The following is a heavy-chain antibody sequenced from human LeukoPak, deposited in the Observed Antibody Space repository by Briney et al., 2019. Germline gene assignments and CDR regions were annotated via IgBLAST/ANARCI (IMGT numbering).Heavy chain of an antibody. V-gene: IGHV3-23*01. CDR1: GFTLSSYA. CDR2: ISGSGGST. Sequence: GGSLRLSCAASGFTLSSYAMSWVRQAPGKGLEWVSAISGSGGSTYYADSVKGRFTISRDNSKNTLYLQMNSLRAEDTAVYYCACGGLIRYSNNWFEPWGQGNLATVSS. J-gene: IGHJ5*02. D-gene: IGHD3-9*01. CDR3: ACGGLIRYSNNWFEP.